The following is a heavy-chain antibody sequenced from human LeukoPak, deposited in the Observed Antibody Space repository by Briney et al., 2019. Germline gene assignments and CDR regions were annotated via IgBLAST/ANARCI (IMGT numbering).Heavy chain of an antibody. Sequence: SVKVSCKASGGTFSSYAIIWVRQAPGQGLEWMGGIIPIFGTANYAQKFQGRVTITADKSTSTAYMELSSLRSEDTAVYYCARDSGADIVVVPAASDYWGQGTLVTVSS. J-gene: IGHJ4*02. CDR2: IIPIFGTA. CDR1: GGTFSSYA. CDR3: ARDSGADIVVVPAASDY. D-gene: IGHD2-2*01. V-gene: IGHV1-69*06.